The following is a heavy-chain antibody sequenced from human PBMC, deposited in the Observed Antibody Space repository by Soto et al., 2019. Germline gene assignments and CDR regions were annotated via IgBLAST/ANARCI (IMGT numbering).Heavy chain of an antibody. J-gene: IGHJ4*02. Sequence: SETLSLTFTVSGGPISSYYWSWIRQPPGKGLEWIGYIYYSGSTNYNPSLKSRVTISVDTYKNQFSLKLSSVTAEDTAVYYCARAAAGGGTFDYLGQGTLLTVSS. CDR3: ARAAAGGGTFDY. CDR2: IYYSGST. D-gene: IGHD6-13*01. V-gene: IGHV4-59*01. CDR1: GGPISSYY.